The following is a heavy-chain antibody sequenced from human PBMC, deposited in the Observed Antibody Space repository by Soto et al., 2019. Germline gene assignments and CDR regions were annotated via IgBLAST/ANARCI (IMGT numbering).Heavy chain of an antibody. D-gene: IGHD3-9*01. Sequence: RLSCAASGFTFSRCAMGWVRQAPGKGLEWVSDIIDSGASTYYADSVKGRFTISRDNSKSTLYLQMNSLRAEDTALYYCANDILTGYYKDYWGQGTLVTVSS. V-gene: IGHV3-23*01. CDR3: ANDILTGYYKDY. CDR2: IIDSGAST. CDR1: GFTFSRCA. J-gene: IGHJ4*02.